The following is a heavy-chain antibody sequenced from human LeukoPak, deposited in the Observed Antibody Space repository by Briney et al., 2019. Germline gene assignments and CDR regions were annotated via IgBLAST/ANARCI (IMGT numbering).Heavy chain of an antibody. Sequence: PSETLSLTCTVSGGSIGSYYWSWIRQPPGKGLEWIGYIYYSGSTNYNPSLKSRVTISVDTSKNQFSLKLSSVTAADTAVYYCARVVDTAINAYFDYWGQGTLVTVSS. CDR1: GGSIGSYY. J-gene: IGHJ4*02. CDR3: ARVVDTAINAYFDY. CDR2: IYYSGST. V-gene: IGHV4-59*01. D-gene: IGHD5-18*01.